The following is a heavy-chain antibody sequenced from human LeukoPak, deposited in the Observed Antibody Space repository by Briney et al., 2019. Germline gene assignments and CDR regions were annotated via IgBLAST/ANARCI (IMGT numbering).Heavy chain of an antibody. CDR3: AKDRAQWLAGLFDY. Sequence: PGGSLRLSCVVSGFIFSSFGMHWVRQAPGKGLEWVAFISYDGSNKYHADSVKGRFTISRDNSKNTLYLQMNSLRAEDTAVYYCAKDRAQWLAGLFDYWGQGTLVTVSS. CDR2: ISYDGSNK. J-gene: IGHJ4*02. V-gene: IGHV3-30*18. CDR1: GFIFSSFG. D-gene: IGHD6-19*01.